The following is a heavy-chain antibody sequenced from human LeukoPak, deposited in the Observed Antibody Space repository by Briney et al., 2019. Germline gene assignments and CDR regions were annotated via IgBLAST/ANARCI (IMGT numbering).Heavy chain of an antibody. V-gene: IGHV4-34*01. J-gene: IGHJ5*02. CDR2: INHSGST. CDR3: ARGPGQFVRTPPRGWFDP. Sequence: SETLSLTCAVYGGSFNGYYWSWIRQPPGKGLEWIGEINHSGSTNYNPSLKSRVTISVDTSKNQFSLKLSSVTAADTAVYYCARGPGQFVRTPPRGWFDPWGQGTLVTVSS. D-gene: IGHD6-6*01. CDR1: GGSFNGYY.